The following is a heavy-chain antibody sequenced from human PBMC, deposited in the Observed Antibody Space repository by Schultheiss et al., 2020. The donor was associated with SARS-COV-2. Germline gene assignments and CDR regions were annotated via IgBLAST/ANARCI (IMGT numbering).Heavy chain of an antibody. V-gene: IGHV3-23*01. J-gene: IGHJ4*02. CDR3: AKFNWLGSSGWGDY. CDR2: ISGSGGST. D-gene: IGHD6-19*01. CDR1: GFTFSSYA. Sequence: GGSLRLSCAASGFTFSSYAMSWVRQAPGKGLEWVSAISGSGGSTYYADSVKGRFTISRDNSKNTLYLQMNSLRAEDTAVYYCAKFNWLGSSGWGDYWGQGTLVTVSS.